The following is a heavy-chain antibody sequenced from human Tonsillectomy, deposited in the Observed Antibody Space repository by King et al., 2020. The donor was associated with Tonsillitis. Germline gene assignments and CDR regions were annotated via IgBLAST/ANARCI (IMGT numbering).Heavy chain of an antibody. V-gene: IGHV4-59*01. Sequence: QVQLQESGPGLVKPSETLSLTCTVSGGSISSYYWSWIRQPPGKGLEWVGYIYYSGSTNYNPSLMSRVTISVDTSKNQFSLKLSSVTAADTAVYYFARDTGRLLPFYYWGQGTLVTVSS. J-gene: IGHJ4*02. CDR3: ARDTGRLLPFYY. CDR2: IYYSGST. CDR1: GGSISSYY. D-gene: IGHD2-15*01.